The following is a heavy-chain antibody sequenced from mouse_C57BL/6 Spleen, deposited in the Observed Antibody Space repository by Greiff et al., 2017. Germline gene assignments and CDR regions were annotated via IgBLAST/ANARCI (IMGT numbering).Heavy chain of an antibody. CDR2: INPNNGGT. Sequence: VQLQQSGPELVKPGASVKISCKASGYTFTDYYMNWVKQSHGKSLEWIGDINPNNGGTSYNQKFKGKATLTEDKSSSTAYMELRSLTSEDSAVYYCARSSYYGSSGYFDVWGTGTTVTVSS. V-gene: IGHV1-26*01. J-gene: IGHJ1*03. CDR3: ARSSYYGSSGYFDV. CDR1: GYTFTDYY. D-gene: IGHD1-1*01.